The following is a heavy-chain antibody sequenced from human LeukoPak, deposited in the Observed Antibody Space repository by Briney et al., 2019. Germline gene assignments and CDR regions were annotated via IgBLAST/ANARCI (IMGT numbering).Heavy chain of an antibody. J-gene: IGHJ4*02. CDR3: ARYGSGSYRQFDY. V-gene: IGHV4-59*01. CDR2: IYYTGST. D-gene: IGHD3-10*01. CDR1: GESLSKYY. Sequence: SETLSLTCAVYGESLSKYYWTWIRQPPGKGLEWIGYIYYTGSTNYNPSLKSRVTISVDTSKNQFSLKLSSVTAADTAVYYCARYGSGSYRQFDYWGQGTLVTVSS.